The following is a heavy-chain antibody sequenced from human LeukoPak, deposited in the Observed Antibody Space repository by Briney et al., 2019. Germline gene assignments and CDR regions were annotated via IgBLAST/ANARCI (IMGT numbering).Heavy chain of an antibody. CDR2: INYGGTT. CDR1: GGSISSSDYY. D-gene: IGHD3-10*01. V-gene: IGHV4-39*01. CDR3: ARYVVYGSGKYYFDY. Sequence: PSETLSLTCTVSGGSISSSDYYWSWIRQPPGKELAWIASINYGGTTYYNPSLKSRVTISVDTSKNQFSLRLSSVTAADTAVYLCARYVVYGSGKYYFDYWGQGSLVTVSS. J-gene: IGHJ4*02.